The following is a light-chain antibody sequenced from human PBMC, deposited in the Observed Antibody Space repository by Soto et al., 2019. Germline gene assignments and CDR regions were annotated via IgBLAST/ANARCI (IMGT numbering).Light chain of an antibody. CDR1: QSVSTNY. V-gene: IGKV3D-20*02. Sequence: EVVLTQSPATLSLSPGERATLSCVASQSVSTNYLAWYQQKPGLAPRLLIYDASSRATGISDRFSGSGSETDFTLTISSLEPEDFAVYYCHQRSSWPQSFGQGTKVDI. CDR3: HQRSSWPQS. CDR2: DAS. J-gene: IGKJ1*01.